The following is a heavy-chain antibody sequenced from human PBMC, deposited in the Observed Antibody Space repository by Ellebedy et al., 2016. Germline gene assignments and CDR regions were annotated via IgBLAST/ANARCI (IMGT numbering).Heavy chain of an antibody. V-gene: IGHV4-59*01. CDR3: AGGYNIDY. Sequence: SETLSLTCTVSGVSISGFYWSWIRQPPGKGLEWIGYIYYSTNTKSNPSLESRVTMSVDTSKDQFSLSLRSVTAADTAVYYCAGGYNIDYWGQGILVSVSS. D-gene: IGHD5-24*01. CDR2: IYYSTNT. CDR1: GVSISGFY. J-gene: IGHJ4*02.